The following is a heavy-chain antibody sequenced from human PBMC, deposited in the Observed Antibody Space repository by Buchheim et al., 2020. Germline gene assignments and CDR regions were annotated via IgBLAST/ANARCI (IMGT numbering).Heavy chain of an antibody. CDR2: IWSDGNNK. CDR1: GFTLTSYG. Sequence: QVQLVESGGGVVQPGRSLRLSCAASGFTLTSYGMHWVRQAPGKGLEWVAVIWSDGNNKYYADSVKGRFTISRDNSKNTVYLQMNSLRVEDTAVYYCAKENYFHSSAYVGDYWGQGTL. V-gene: IGHV3-33*06. D-gene: IGHD3-22*01. J-gene: IGHJ4*02. CDR3: AKENYFHSSAYVGDY.